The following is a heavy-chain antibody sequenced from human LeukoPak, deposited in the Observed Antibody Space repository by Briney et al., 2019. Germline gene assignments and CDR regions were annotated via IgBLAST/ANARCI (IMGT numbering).Heavy chain of an antibody. D-gene: IGHD3-22*01. J-gene: IGHJ4*02. V-gene: IGHV4-34*01. CDR3: ARHTLGSSGSVD. CDR2: INHSGST. CDR1: GGSFSGYY. Sequence: ASETLSLTCAVYGGSFSGYYWSWIRQPPGKGLEWIGEINHSGSTNYNPSLKSRVTISVDTSKNQFSLKLSSVTAADTAVYYCARHTLGSSGSVDWGQGTLVTVSS.